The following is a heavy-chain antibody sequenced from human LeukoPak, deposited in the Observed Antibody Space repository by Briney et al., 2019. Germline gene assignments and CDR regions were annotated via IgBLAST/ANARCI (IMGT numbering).Heavy chain of an antibody. Sequence: ASVKVSCKTSGYTFTNYAMNWVRQAPGQGIEWMGWINPNTGNPAYAQGFTGRFVFSLDTSVSTAYLQISSLEAEDTAVYYCARAIMHLGELSLPSYWGQGTLVTVSS. V-gene: IGHV7-4-1*02. CDR2: INPNTGNP. CDR1: GYTFTNYA. CDR3: ARAIMHLGELSLPSY. J-gene: IGHJ4*02. D-gene: IGHD3-16*02.